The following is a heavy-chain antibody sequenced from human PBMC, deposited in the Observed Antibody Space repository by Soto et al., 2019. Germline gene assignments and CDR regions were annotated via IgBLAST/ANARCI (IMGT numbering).Heavy chain of an antibody. J-gene: IGHJ5*02. CDR3: VKEVNGNNFDH. CDR1: GFAVSSYG. Sequence: GGSLRLSFAASGFAVSSYGMHWLRQTPGKGLEWVAVISSDGSEKYYGDSVKGRFTISRDKSKNTLYLQMNSLRAEDTAVYHCVKEVNGNNFDHWGQGTLVTVSS. D-gene: IGHD1-20*01. V-gene: IGHV3-30*18. CDR2: ISSDGSEK.